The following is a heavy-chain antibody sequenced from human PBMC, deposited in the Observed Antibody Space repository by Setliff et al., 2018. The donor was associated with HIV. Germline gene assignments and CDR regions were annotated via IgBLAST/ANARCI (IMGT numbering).Heavy chain of an antibody. Sequence: SETLSLTCTVSGGSINSYYWSWIRQPPGKGLEWIGFITYSGSTNHNPPFECRVTMSVDTSKKQLSLKLNSVTSADTAIYYCAGAPGASFSGWHESFDHCCQVTLVTVSS. CDR3: AGAPGASFSGWHESFDH. V-gene: IGHV4-59*08. D-gene: IGHD6-19*01. CDR1: GGSINSYY. CDR2: ITYSGST. J-gene: IGHJ4*02.